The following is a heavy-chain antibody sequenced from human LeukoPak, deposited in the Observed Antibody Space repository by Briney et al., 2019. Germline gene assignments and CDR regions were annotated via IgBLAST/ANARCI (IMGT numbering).Heavy chain of an antibody. V-gene: IGHV1-69*04. CDR2: IIPILGIA. CDR3: AIGSLVPKGYFDY. CDR1: GGTFSSYA. Sequence: ASVKVSCKASGGTFSSYAISWVRQAPGQGLEWMGRIIPILGIANYAQKFQGRVTITADKSTSTAYMELSSLRSEDTAVYYCAIGSLVPKGYFDYWGQGTLVTVSS. J-gene: IGHJ4*02. D-gene: IGHD3-10*01.